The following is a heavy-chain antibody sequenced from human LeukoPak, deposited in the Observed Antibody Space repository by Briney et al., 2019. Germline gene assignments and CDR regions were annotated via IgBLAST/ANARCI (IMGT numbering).Heavy chain of an antibody. CDR1: GGSISRTSYY. D-gene: IGHD3-10*01. CDR2: IYYSGST. Sequence: PSETLSLTCTVSGGSISRTSYYWGWIRQPPGKGLEWIGSIYYSGSTYYNPSLQGRVTISVDTSKNQFSLKLSSVTAADTAVYYCARHDGGFWGQGTLVTVSS. J-gene: IGHJ4*02. CDR3: ARHDGGF. V-gene: IGHV4-39*01.